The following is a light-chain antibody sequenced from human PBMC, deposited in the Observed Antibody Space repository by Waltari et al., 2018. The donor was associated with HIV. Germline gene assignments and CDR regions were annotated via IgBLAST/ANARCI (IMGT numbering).Light chain of an antibody. CDR3: QSYDSSLSGWV. J-gene: IGLJ3*02. Sequence: QSVLTQPPSVSGAPGQRVTISCTGSNSNIGAGYDIHWYQQLPGTAPKLLIYGNGNRPSGVPDRFSGSKSGTSASLAITGLQAEDEADYYCQSYDSSLSGWVFGGGTKLTVL. V-gene: IGLV1-40*01. CDR2: GNG. CDR1: NSNIGAGYD.